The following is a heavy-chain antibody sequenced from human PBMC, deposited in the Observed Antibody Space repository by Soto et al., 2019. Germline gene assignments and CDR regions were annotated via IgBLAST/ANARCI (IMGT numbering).Heavy chain of an antibody. V-gene: IGHV3-23*01. D-gene: IGHD3-22*01. CDR3: AREARYDRGVYHYEGIDY. CDR2: FSAGGDYR. CDR1: GFSFSDYS. J-gene: IGHJ4*02. Sequence: EVQLLQSGGGLAQPGGSLTLSCAACGFSFSDYSMNWVRRAPGKGLEWVSAFSAGGDYRHYADSVKGRFTISRDNSKNTLFLQMNSLRAEDTARYYCAREARYDRGVYHYEGIDYWGQGTLVTVSS.